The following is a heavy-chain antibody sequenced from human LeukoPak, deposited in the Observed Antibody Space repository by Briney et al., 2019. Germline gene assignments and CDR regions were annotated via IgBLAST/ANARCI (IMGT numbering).Heavy chain of an antibody. Sequence: PSETLSLTCTVSGGSISSSSYYWGWIRQPPGKGLEWIGSIYYSGCTYYNPSLKSRVTISVDTSKNQFSLKLSSVTAADTAVYYCARRSQRAELPTYNWFDPWGQGTLVTVSS. J-gene: IGHJ5*02. CDR3: ARRSQRAELPTYNWFDP. CDR1: GGSISSSSYY. CDR2: IYYSGCT. D-gene: IGHD1-26*01. V-gene: IGHV4-39*01.